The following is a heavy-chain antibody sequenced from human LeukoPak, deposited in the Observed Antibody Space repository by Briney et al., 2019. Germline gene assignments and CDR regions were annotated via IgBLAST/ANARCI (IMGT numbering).Heavy chain of an antibody. CDR3: AKAGTYSSSYALPLYYYYYMDV. CDR1: GFTFSSYA. CDR2: ISGSGGST. J-gene: IGHJ6*03. Sequence: AGGSLRLSCAASGFTFSSYAMSWVRQAPGKGLEWVSAISGSGGSTYYADSVKGRFTISRDDSKNTLYLQMNSLRAEDTAVYYCAKAGTYSSSYALPLYYYYYMDVWGKGTTVTISS. D-gene: IGHD6-13*01. V-gene: IGHV3-23*01.